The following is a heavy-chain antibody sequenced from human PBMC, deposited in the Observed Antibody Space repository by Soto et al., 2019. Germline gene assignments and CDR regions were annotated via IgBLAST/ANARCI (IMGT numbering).Heavy chain of an antibody. D-gene: IGHD3-16*02. CDR3: ATTRIMITFGGVIVRTLQAQYNWFDP. Sequence: ASVKVSCKVSGYTLTELSMHWVRQAPGKGLEWMGGFDPEDGETIYAQKFQGRVTMTEDTSTDTAYMELSSLRSEDTAVYYCATTRIMITFGGVIVRTLQAQYNWFDPWGQGTLVTVSS. V-gene: IGHV1-24*01. CDR2: FDPEDGET. J-gene: IGHJ5*02. CDR1: GYTLTELS.